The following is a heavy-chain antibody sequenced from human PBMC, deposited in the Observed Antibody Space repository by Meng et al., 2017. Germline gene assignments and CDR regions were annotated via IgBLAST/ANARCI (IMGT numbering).Heavy chain of an antibody. CDR1: GFTFSSYA. D-gene: IGHD6-6*01. Sequence: GESLKISCAASGFTFSSYAMHWVRQAPGKGLEYVSAISSNGGSTYYADSVKGRFTISRDNSKNTLYLQMNSLRAEDTAVYYCARDPAARSYYYYGMDVWGQGTTVTVSS. J-gene: IGHJ6*02. CDR3: ARDPAARSYYYYGMDV. V-gene: IGHV3-64*04. CDR2: ISSNGGST.